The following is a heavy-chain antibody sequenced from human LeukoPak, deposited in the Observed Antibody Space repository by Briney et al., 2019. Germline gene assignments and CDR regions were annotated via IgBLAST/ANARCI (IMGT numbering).Heavy chain of an antibody. D-gene: IGHD3-16*01. J-gene: IGHJ5*02. CDR1: GYTFTSYG. V-gene: IGHV1-18*01. CDR3: ARVVEAAWGRNWFDP. CDR2: ISAYNGNT. Sequence: ASVKVSCKASGYTFTSYGISWVRQAPGQGLEWMGWISAYNGNTNYAQKLQGRVTMTTDTSTSTAYMELRSLRSDDTAVYYCARVVEAAWGRNWFDPWGQGTLVTVSS.